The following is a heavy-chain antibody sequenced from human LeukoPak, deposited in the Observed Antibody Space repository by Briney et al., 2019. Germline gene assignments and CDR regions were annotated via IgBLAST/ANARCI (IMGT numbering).Heavy chain of an antibody. V-gene: IGHV3-7*03. CDR3: ARGVVGVAGLVNY. CDR1: GFTFNSYW. CDR2: IKQDGSEK. Sequence: GGSLRHSCAASGFTFNSYWMSWVRQAPGKGLEWVANIKQDGSEKYYVDSVKGRFTISRDNAKNSLYLQMNSLRAEDTAVYYCARGVVGVAGLVNYWGQGTLVTVSS. D-gene: IGHD6-19*01. J-gene: IGHJ4*02.